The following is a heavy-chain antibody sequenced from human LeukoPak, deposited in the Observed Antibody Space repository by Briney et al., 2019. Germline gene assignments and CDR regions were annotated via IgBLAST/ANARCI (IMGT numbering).Heavy chain of an antibody. CDR1: GFTFSSYD. CDR3: ARARVYCSGGSCYNYFDY. Sequence: QTGGSLRLSCAASGFTFSSYDMHWVRQATGKGLEWVSAIGTAGDTYYPGSVKGRFTISREHAKNPLYLQMNSLRAGDTAVYHCARARVYCSGGSCYNYFDYWGQGTLVTVSS. V-gene: IGHV3-13*04. J-gene: IGHJ4*02. D-gene: IGHD2-15*01. CDR2: IGTAGDT.